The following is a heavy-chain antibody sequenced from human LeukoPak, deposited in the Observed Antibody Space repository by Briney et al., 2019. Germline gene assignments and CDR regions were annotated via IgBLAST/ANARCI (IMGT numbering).Heavy chain of an antibody. CDR2: IYYSGST. Sequence: SETLSLTCAVSGGSIGGYYWSWIRQPPGKGLEWIGYIYYSGSTKYNPSLKSRVTISVDTSKNQVSLKLGSVTAADTAVYYCARDGGGYCSGGTCSIDLWGQGILVTVSS. CDR3: ARDGGGYCSGGTCSIDL. V-gene: IGHV4-59*01. D-gene: IGHD2-15*01. CDR1: GGSIGGYY. J-gene: IGHJ4*02.